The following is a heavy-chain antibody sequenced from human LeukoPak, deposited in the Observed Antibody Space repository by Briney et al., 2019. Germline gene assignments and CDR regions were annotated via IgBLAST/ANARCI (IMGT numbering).Heavy chain of an antibody. CDR3: ATTNDYDFWSGLDY. V-gene: IGHV1-69*02. J-gene: IGHJ4*02. CDR2: IIPIIGIA. D-gene: IGHD3-3*01. Sequence: ASVKVSCKASGGTFSSYTISWVRQAPGQGLEWMGRIIPIIGIANYAQQFQGRVTITADKSTSTAYMELSSLRSEDTAVYYCATTNDYDFWSGLDYWGRGTLVSVSS. CDR1: GGTFSSYT.